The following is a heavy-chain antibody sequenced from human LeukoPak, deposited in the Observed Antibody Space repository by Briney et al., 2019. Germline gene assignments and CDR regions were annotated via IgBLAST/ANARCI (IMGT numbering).Heavy chain of an antibody. CDR2: INSDGSIT. Sequence: TGGSLRLSCAASGFTFSSYWMHWVRQAPGKGLVWVSRINSDGSITSYADSVKGRFTISRDNSKNTLYLQMNSLRAEDTAVYYCARDGLAAATLHWCFDLWGRGTLVTVSS. CDR3: ARDGLAAATLHWCFDL. CDR1: GFTFSSYW. V-gene: IGHV3-74*01. J-gene: IGHJ2*01. D-gene: IGHD6-25*01.